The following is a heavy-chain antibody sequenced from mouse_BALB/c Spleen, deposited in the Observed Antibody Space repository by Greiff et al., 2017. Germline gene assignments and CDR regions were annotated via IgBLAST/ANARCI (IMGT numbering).Heavy chain of an antibody. CDR3: ARDYSAMDY. CDR1: GFTFSSYA. V-gene: IGHV5-9-4*01. CDR2: ISSGGSYT. Sequence: EVHLVESGGGLVKPGGSLKLSCAASGFTFSSYAMSWVRQSPEKRLEWVAEISSGGSYTYYPDTVTGRFTISRDNAKNTLYLEMSSLRSEDTAMYYCARDYSAMDYWGQGTSVTVSS. J-gene: IGHJ4*01.